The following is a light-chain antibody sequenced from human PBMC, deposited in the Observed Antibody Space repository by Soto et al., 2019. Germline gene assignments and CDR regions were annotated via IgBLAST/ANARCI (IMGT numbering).Light chain of an antibody. CDR1: QSVSSNY. CDR3: QQYGGSPRVT. J-gene: IGKJ4*01. V-gene: IGKV3-20*01. CDR2: GAS. Sequence: EIVLTQSPGTLSLSPGERATLSCRASQSVSSNYLAWYQQKPGQTPRLLIYGASSRATGIPHRFSGSVSGTDFTLTISRVEPEDFAVYYCQQYGGSPRVTFGGGTTVDIK.